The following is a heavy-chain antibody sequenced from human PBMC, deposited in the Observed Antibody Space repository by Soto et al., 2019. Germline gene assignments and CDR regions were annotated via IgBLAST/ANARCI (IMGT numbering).Heavy chain of an antibody. V-gene: IGHV3-73*01. CDR2: IRSKTNNYAT. D-gene: IGHD3-10*01. CDR1: GFPLSDSA. J-gene: IGHJ6*04. Sequence: EVQLVESGGGLVQPGGSLKLACLASGFPLSDSAIHWVRKASGKGLEWVGRIRSKTNNYATTYGAPVRGRFTLSRDDLKNKTYQKMHNLQSDDAGDYYSTSHAGGQVLHASYYCTIDVWGKGTTVSVLS. CDR3: TSHAGGQVLHASYYCTIDV.